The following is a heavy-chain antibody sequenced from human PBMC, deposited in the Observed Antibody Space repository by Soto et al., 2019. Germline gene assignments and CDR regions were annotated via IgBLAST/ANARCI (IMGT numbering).Heavy chain of an antibody. Sequence: EVQLLESGGGLVQPGKSLRLSCAASGLAFSSYAMTWVRQPPGKGLEWVSGISAGGGDTYYAASVKGRFTISRDNSKNTVYLQMDSLRAEDTAVYYCARGNYADSARCDYWGQGTLVTVSS. CDR3: ARGNYADSARCDY. V-gene: IGHV3-23*01. CDR2: ISAGGGDT. D-gene: IGHD4-17*01. CDR1: GLAFSSYA. J-gene: IGHJ4*02.